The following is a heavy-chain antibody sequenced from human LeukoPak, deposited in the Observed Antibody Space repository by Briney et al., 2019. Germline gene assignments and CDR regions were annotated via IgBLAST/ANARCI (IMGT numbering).Heavy chain of an antibody. J-gene: IGHJ4*02. CDR3: ARLIRGGSYWSPDYFDY. D-gene: IGHD1-26*01. CDR2: IYYSGST. CDR1: GGSIRSSYYY. Sequence: ETLSLTCTVSGGSIRSSYYYWGWIRQPPGAGLEWIGSIYYSGSTYYNPSPKSRVTISVDTSKNQFSLKLSSVTAADTAVYYCARLIRGGSYWSPDYFDYWGQGTLVTVSS. V-gene: IGHV4-39*01.